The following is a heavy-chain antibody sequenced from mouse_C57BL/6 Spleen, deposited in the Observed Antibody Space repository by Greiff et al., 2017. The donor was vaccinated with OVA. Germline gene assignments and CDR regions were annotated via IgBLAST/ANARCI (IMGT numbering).Heavy chain of an antibody. J-gene: IGHJ4*01. CDR3: ARRDYYYAMDY. CDR2: ISYSGST. Sequence: EVQLQQSGPGMVKPSQSLSLTCTVTGYSITSGYDWHWIRHFPGNKLEWMGYISYSGSTNYNPSLKSRISITYDTSKNHFFLKLNSVTTEDTATYYCARRDYYYAMDYWGQGTSVTVSS. CDR1: GYSITSGYD. D-gene: IGHD2-13*01. V-gene: IGHV3-1*01.